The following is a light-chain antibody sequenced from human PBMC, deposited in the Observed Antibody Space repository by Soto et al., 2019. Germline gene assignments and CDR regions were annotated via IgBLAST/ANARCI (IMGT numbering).Light chain of an antibody. CDR3: LQHRDLPQT. Sequence: EIVLTQSPGTLSLSPGERATLSCRASQSVRSNYLAWYQQKPGQAPRLLIYNSSNRATGIPDRFSGSGSGTDFTFTISRLEPEDFALYYCLQHRDLPQTFGQGTQVEIK. J-gene: IGKJ1*01. CDR1: QSVRSNY. CDR2: NSS. V-gene: IGKV3-20*01.